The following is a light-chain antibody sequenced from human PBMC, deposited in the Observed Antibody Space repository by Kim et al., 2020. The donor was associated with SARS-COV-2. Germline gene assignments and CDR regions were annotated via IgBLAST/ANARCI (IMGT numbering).Light chain of an antibody. CDR1: SSDVGSYNL. Sequence: QSALTQPASVSGSPGQSITISCTGTSSDVGSYNLVSWYQQHPGKAHKLMIYEVSKRPSGVSNRFSGSKSGNTASLTISGLQAEDEVDYYCCSHGVFGGGTQLTVL. J-gene: IGLJ2*01. V-gene: IGLV2-23*02. CDR2: EVS. CDR3: CSHGV.